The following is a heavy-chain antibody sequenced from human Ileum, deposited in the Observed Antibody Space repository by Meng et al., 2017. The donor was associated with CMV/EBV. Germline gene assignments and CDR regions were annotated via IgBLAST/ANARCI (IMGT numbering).Heavy chain of an antibody. J-gene: IGHJ4*02. CDR3: ARDYTYYYDSSGPGGD. D-gene: IGHD3-22*01. Sequence: GGSLRLSCAASGFTFSSYWMHWVRQAPGKGLVWVSRIDTDGTTATYADSVKGRFTITRDNAKSTLYLQMNSLGVEDTAIYYCARDYTYYYDSSGPGGDWGQGTLVTVSS. CDR1: GFTFSSYW. CDR2: IDTDGTTA. V-gene: IGHV3-74*01.